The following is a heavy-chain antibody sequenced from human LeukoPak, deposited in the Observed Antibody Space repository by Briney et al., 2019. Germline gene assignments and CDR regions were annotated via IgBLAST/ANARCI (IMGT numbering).Heavy chain of an antibody. CDR3: ARPASIAVAGTRGYYMDV. CDR2: INPNSGGT. Sequence: GAPVKVSCKASGYTFTGYYMHWVRQAPGQGLEWMGWINPNSGGTNYAQKFQGRVTMTRDTSISTAYMELSRLRSDDTAVYYCARPASIAVAGTRGYYMDVWGKGTTVTVSS. J-gene: IGHJ6*03. CDR1: GYTFTGYY. V-gene: IGHV1-2*02. D-gene: IGHD6-19*01.